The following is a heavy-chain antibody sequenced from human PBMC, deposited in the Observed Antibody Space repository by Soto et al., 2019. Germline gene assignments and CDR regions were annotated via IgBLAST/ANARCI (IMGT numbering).Heavy chain of an antibody. CDR1: GFTFSSYA. CDR3: AKDINYYGSGSPFDY. Sequence: GGSLRLSCAASGFTFSSYAMSWVRQAPGKGLEWVSAISGSGGSTYYADSVKGRFTISRDNSKNTLYLQMNSLRAEDTAVYYCAKDINYYGSGSPFDYWGQGTLVTVSS. J-gene: IGHJ4*02. CDR2: ISGSGGST. D-gene: IGHD3-10*01. V-gene: IGHV3-23*01.